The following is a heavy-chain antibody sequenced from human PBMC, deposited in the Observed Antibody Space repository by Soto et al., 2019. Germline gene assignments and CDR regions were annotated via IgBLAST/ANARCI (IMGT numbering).Heavy chain of an antibody. J-gene: IGHJ5*02. V-gene: IGHV4-39*01. CDR1: GGSISSSSYY. Sequence: PSETLSLTCTVSGGSISSSSYYWGWIRQPPGKGLEWIGSIYYSGSTYYNPSLKSRVTISVDTSKNQFSLKLSSVTAADTAVYYCARSPWGRLLENWFDPWGQGTLGTVS. CDR2: IYYSGST. D-gene: IGHD3-16*01. CDR3: ARSPWGRLLENWFDP.